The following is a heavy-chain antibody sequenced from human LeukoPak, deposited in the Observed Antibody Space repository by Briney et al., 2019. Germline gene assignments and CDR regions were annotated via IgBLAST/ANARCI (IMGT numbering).Heavy chain of an antibody. D-gene: IGHD3-10*01. CDR3: ARAYGSGSYYDGNWFDP. CDR1: GFTFSDYY. CDR2: ISSSGSTI. V-gene: IGHV3-11*04. J-gene: IGHJ5*02. Sequence: GGSLRLSCAASGFTFSDYYMSWIRQAPGKGLEWVSYISSSGSTIYYADSVKGRFTISRDNSKNTLYLQMNSLRAEDTAVYYCARAYGSGSYYDGNWFDPWGQGTLVTVSS.